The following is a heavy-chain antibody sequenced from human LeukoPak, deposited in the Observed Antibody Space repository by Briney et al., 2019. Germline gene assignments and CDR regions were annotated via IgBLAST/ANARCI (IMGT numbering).Heavy chain of an antibody. J-gene: IGHJ4*02. V-gene: IGHV1-8*01. Sequence: ASVKVSCKASGYTFTSYDINWVRQATGQGLEWMGWMNPNSGNTGYAQKFQGRVTMTRNTSISTAYMELSSLRSEDTAVYYCARDPETHYYGSGSYYPIWGQGTLVTVSS. CDR1: GYTFTSYD. CDR2: MNPNSGNT. D-gene: IGHD3-10*01. CDR3: ARDPETHYYGSGSYYPI.